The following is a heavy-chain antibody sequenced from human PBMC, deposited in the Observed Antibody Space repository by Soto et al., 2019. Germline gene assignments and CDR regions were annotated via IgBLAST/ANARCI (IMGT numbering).Heavy chain of an antibody. CDR3: SGARTTVFTPYYFDY. V-gene: IGHV3-30-3*01. D-gene: IGHD4-17*01. CDR1: GFTFSSYA. J-gene: IGHJ4*02. CDR2: ISYDGSNK. Sequence: QVQLVESGGGVVQPGRSLRLSCAASGFTFSSYAMHWVRQAPGKGLEWVAVISYDGSNKYYADSVKGRFTISRDNAKNTLYLQVYSLRAEDAGVYFCSGARTTVFTPYYFDYWGQGTLVIVSS.